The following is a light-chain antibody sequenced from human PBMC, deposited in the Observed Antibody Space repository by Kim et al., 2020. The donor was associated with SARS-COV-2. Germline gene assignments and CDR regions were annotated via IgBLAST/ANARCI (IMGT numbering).Light chain of an antibody. CDR1: NDAIGRDY. V-gene: IGLV1-47*01. J-gene: IGLJ3*02. CDR2: RND. CDR3: AGWDARLRGWV. Sequence: GQGDTNTISCSNDAIGRDYVYWYQQLPGPAPDLLICRNDQRPSGIPDRFSGSKSGTSASLAISGLRSEDEADYYCAGWDARLRGWVFGGGTQLTVL.